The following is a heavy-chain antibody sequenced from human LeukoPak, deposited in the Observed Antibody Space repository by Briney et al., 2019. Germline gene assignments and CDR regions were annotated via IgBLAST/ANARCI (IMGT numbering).Heavy chain of an antibody. D-gene: IGHD3-22*01. CDR2: ISYDGSNK. CDR1: GFTFSDYG. J-gene: IGHJ4*02. CDR3: GRGHYGPDY. V-gene: IGHV3-30*03. Sequence: GGSLRLSCAASGFTFSDYGMHWVRQAPGKGLEWVTIISYDGSNKYYADSVKGRFTISRDNSENTLYLQMNSLRAEDTAVYYCGRGHYGPDYWGQGTLVTVSS.